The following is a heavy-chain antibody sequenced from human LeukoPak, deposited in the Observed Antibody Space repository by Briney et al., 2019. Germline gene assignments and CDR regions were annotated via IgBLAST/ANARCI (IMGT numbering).Heavy chain of an antibody. CDR3: ASVRGWSEGY. J-gene: IGHJ4*02. D-gene: IGHD6-19*01. CDR1: GGSFSGYY. V-gene: IGHV4-34*01. CDR2: INHSGST. Sequence: PSETLSLTCAVYGGSFSGYYWSWIRQPPGKGLEWIGEINHSGSTNYNPSLKSRVTISVDTSKNQFSLKLSSVTAADTAVYYCASVRGWSEGYWGQGTLVTVS.